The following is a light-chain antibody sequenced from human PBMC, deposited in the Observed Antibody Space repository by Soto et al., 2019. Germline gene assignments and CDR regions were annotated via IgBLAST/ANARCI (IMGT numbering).Light chain of an antibody. CDR2: DIS. V-gene: IGKV3D-15*01. Sequence: EIVMTQSPATLSLSPGERATLSCRASQSVSGNLAWYQQKPGQAPRLLIYDISTRATGIPTRFSGSGSGTEFTLTISSLQPEDFAVYYCQQYNSWPLTVGRGTKVE. CDR1: QSVSGN. J-gene: IGKJ4*01. CDR3: QQYNSWPLT.